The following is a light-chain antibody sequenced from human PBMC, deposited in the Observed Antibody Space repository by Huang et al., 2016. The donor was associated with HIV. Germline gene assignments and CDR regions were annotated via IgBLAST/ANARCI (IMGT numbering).Light chain of an antibody. CDR1: QSVSSNY. Sequence: IVLTQSPGTLSLSPGQRATLSCRASQSVSSNYLAWYQQKPGQAPRRLLYGASSRAAGIPDRFSGSGSGTDFTLTISRLEPEDFAVYFCQRYGTSALAFGGGTRVDIK. CDR2: GAS. J-gene: IGKJ4*01. CDR3: QRYGTSALA. V-gene: IGKV3-20*01.